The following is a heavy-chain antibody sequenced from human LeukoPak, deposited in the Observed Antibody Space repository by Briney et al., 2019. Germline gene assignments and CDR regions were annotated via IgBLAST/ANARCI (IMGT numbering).Heavy chain of an antibody. J-gene: IGHJ4*02. CDR3: ARIRPVTTGLKGYYFDY. CDR2: MNPKTGKT. D-gene: IGHD1-1*01. Sequence: ASVKVSCKTSGYTFSSYEINWVRQAAGRGLEWVGWMNPKTGKTAHARNLQGRVTITRDTSISTAYMDLSALRSEGTAVYYCARIRPVTTGLKGYYFDYWGQGTLVTVSS. V-gene: IGHV1-8*01. CDR1: GYTFSSYE.